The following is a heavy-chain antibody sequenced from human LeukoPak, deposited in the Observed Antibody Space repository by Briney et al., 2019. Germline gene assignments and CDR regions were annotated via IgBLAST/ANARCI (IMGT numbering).Heavy chain of an antibody. J-gene: IGHJ4*02. D-gene: IGHD4-17*01. CDR2: ISYDGSHK. CDR3: ASHADNGPVSFPFDY. CDR1: GFTFSSYG. V-gene: IGHV3-30*03. Sequence: GGSLRLSCAASGFTFSSYGVHWVRQAPGKGLEWVAVISYDGSHKYYADSVKGRFTISRDNSKNTLYLQMNSLRAEDTAVYYCASHADNGPVSFPFDYWGQGTLVAVSS.